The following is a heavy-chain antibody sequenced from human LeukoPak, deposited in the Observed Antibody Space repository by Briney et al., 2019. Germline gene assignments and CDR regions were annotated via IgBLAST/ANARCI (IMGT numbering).Heavy chain of an antibody. CDR1: GYTFTSYA. Sequence: GASVKVSCKTSGYTFTSYAMHWVRQAPGQRLERMGWINAGNGNTEYSQKFQGRVTITRDTSASTAYMELSSLRSEDTAVYYCARGGIAVAAVSYWGQGTLVTVSS. CDR2: INAGNGNT. D-gene: IGHD6-19*01. V-gene: IGHV1-3*01. CDR3: ARGGIAVAAVSY. J-gene: IGHJ4*02.